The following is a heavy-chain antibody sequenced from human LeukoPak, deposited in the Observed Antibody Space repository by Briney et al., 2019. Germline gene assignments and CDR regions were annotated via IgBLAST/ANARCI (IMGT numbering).Heavy chain of an antibody. J-gene: IGHJ6*02. D-gene: IGHD6-13*01. Sequence: GASVKVSCKASGYTFTGYYMHWVRQAPGQGLEWMGWINPNSGGTNYAQKFQGRVTMTRDTSISTAYMELNRLRSHDTAVYYCARDVQQLANYYYYGLYVWGQGTTVTVSS. V-gene: IGHV1-2*02. CDR2: INPNSGGT. CDR1: GYTFTGYY. CDR3: ARDVQQLANYYYYGLYV.